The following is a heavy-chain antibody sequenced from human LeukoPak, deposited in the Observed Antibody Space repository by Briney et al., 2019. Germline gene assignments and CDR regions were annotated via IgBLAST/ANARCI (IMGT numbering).Heavy chain of an antibody. CDR3: ARDESIAVAGALRY. Sequence: KSSETLSLTCTVSGGSISSRTYYWGWIRQPPGKGLEWIGEINHSGSTNYNPSLKSRVTISVDTSKNQFSLKLSSVTAADTAVYYCARDESIAVAGALRYWGQGTLVTVSS. J-gene: IGHJ4*02. CDR2: INHSGST. V-gene: IGHV4-39*07. D-gene: IGHD6-19*01. CDR1: GGSISSRTYY.